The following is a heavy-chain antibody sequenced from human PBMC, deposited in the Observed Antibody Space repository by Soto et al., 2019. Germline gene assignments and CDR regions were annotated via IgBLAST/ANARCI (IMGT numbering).Heavy chain of an antibody. J-gene: IGHJ4*02. CDR2: IYTSGST. CDR1: GGSISSYY. D-gene: IGHD3-3*01. CDR3: ARRSGDFWSGYPANFDY. Sequence: QVQLQESGPGLVKPSETLSLTCTVSGGSISSYYWSWIRQPAGKGLEWIGRIYTSGSTNYNPSLKSRVTMSVDTSKNQFSLKLSSVTAADTAVYYCARRSGDFWSGYPANFDYWGQGTLVTVSS. V-gene: IGHV4-4*07.